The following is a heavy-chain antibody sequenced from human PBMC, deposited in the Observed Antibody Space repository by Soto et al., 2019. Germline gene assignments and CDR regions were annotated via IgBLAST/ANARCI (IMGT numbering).Heavy chain of an antibody. V-gene: IGHV5-51*01. D-gene: IGHD5-12*01. CDR1: GYSFTTYW. Sequence: GESLKISCKGSGYSFTTYWIGWVRQMPGKGLEWMGIIYPGDSDTRYSPPFQGQVTISADKSISTAYLQWSSLKASDTAMYYCARPLVAANDPRDYWGQGTLVTVSS. J-gene: IGHJ4*02. CDR2: IYPGDSDT. CDR3: ARPLVAANDPRDY.